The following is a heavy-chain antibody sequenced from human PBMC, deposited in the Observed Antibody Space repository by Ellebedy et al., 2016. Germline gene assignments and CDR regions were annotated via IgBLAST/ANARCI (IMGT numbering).Heavy chain of an antibody. CDR2: IYHSGST. D-gene: IGHD3-22*01. CDR3: ARVGGRGYYDSSGPDNWFDP. J-gene: IGHJ5*02. V-gene: IGHV4-39*07. CDR1: GGSISSSSYY. Sequence: SETLSLTCTVSGGSISSSSYYWGWIRQPPGKGLEWIGSIYHSGSTYYNPSLKSRVTISVDRSKNQFSLKLSSVPAADTAVYYCARVGGRGYYDSSGPDNWFDPWGQGTLVTVSS.